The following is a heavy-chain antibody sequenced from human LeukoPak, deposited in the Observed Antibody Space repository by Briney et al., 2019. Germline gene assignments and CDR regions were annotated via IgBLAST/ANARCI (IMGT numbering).Heavy chain of an antibody. CDR2: ISYIGST. Sequence: PSETLSLTCTVSGDSISSSYWSWIRQPPGKGLEWIGYISYIGSTNYNPSLKSRVTVSVDTSRNQFSLKLTSVTAADTAVYYCARVRSGNYMDVWGKGTTVTVSS. D-gene: IGHD3-10*01. J-gene: IGHJ6*03. CDR3: ARVRSGNYMDV. CDR1: GDSISSSY. V-gene: IGHV4-59*08.